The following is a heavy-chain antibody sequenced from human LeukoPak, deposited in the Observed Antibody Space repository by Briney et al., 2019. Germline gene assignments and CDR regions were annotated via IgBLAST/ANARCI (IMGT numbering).Heavy chain of an antibody. J-gene: IGHJ5*02. D-gene: IGHD3-22*01. CDR1: GGSFSGYY. CDR2: INHSGST. Sequence: PSETLSLTCAVYGGSFSGYYWSWIRQPPGKGLEWIGEINHSGSTNYNPSLKSRVTISVDTSKNQFSLKLSSVTAADTAVYYCARGRAYYYDSSGQNWFDPWGQGTLVTVSS. CDR3: ARGRAYYYDSSGQNWFDP. V-gene: IGHV4-34*01.